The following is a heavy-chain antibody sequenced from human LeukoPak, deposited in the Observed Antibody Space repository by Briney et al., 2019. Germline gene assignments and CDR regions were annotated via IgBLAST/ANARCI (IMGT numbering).Heavy chain of an antibody. CDR2: IYSGGST. Sequence: GGSLRLSCAASGFTFSSYAMSWVRQAPGKGLEWVSVIYSGGSTYYADSVKGRFTISRDNSKNTLYLQMNSLRAEDTAVYYCARFLTYYYDSSGFDYWGQGTLVTVSS. CDR1: GFTFSSYA. D-gene: IGHD3-22*01. V-gene: IGHV3-53*01. J-gene: IGHJ4*02. CDR3: ARFLTYYYDSSGFDY.